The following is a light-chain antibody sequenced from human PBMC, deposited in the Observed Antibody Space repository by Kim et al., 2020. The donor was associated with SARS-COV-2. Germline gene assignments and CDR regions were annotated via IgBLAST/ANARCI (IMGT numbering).Light chain of an antibody. CDR2: GAS. Sequence: SHGERATLSCRASQSVSNNYLAWYQQKPGQAPRLLIYGASSRATGIPDRFSGSGSGTDFTLTISRLEPEDFAVYYCQQYVTSPLLTFGAGTKLEIK. CDR3: QQYVTSPLLT. CDR1: QSVSNNY. V-gene: IGKV3-20*01. J-gene: IGKJ4*01.